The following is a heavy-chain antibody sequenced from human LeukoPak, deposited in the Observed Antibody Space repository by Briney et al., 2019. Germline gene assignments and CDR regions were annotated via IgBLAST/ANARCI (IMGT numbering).Heavy chain of an antibody. D-gene: IGHD3-9*01. CDR1: GYTFTGYY. J-gene: IGHJ5*02. V-gene: IGHV1-3*01. CDR2: INAGNGNT. CDR3: AASGSHYDILTGGDSWFDP. Sequence: ASVKVSCKASGYTFTGYYMHWVRQAPGQRLEWMGWINAGNGNTKYSQKFQGRVTITRDTSASTAYMELSSLRSEDTAVYYCAASGSHYDILTGGDSWFDPWGQGTLVTVSS.